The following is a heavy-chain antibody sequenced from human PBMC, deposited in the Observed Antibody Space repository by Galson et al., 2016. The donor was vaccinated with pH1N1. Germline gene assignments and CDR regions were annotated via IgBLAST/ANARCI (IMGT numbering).Heavy chain of an antibody. CDR2: IRGKRFGQTT. CDR1: GLPFDDYY. Sequence: SLRLSCAASGLPFDDYYFMWIRQAPDRGLEWVSFIRGKRFGQTTEHAASVKGRFTISRDDSKNTAYLQMNSLKADDTAIYYSTSLRFGNNWFDPWGRDRWSSS. J-gene: IGHJ5*02. V-gene: IGHV3-49*03. CDR3: TSLRFGNNWFDP. D-gene: IGHD3-10*01.